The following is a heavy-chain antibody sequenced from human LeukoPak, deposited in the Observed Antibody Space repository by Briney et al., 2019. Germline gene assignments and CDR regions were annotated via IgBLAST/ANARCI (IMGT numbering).Heavy chain of an antibody. J-gene: IGHJ5*02. CDR2: MNPNSGNT. V-gene: IGHV1-8*03. CDR3: ARGDCSSTSCLGDWFDP. Sequence: ASVKVSCKASGYTFTSYDINWVRQAPGQGLEWMGWMNPNSGNTGYSQKFQGRVTITRNTSISTAYMELSSLRSEDTAVYYCARGDCSSTSCLGDWFDPWGQETLVTVSS. D-gene: IGHD2-2*01. CDR1: GYTFTSYD.